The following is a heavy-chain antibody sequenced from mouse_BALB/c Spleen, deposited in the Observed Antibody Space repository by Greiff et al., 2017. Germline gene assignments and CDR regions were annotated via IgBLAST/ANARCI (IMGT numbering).Heavy chain of an antibody. CDR3: ARDQGYSLYWYFDV. V-gene: IGHV2-9*02. D-gene: IGHD1-1*01. Sequence: VKVVESGPGLVAPSQSLSITCTVSGFSLTSYGVHWVRQPPGKGLEWLGVIWAGGSTNYNSALMSRLSISKDNSKSQVFLKMNSLQTDDTAMYYCARDQGYSLYWYFDVWGAGTTVTVSS. CDR2: IWAGGST. CDR1: GFSLTSYG. J-gene: IGHJ1*01.